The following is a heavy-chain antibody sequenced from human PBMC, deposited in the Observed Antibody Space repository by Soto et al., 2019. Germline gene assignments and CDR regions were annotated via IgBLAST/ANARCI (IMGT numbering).Heavy chain of an antibody. V-gene: IGHV1-69*02. J-gene: IGHJ4*02. Sequence: ASVKASCKASGGTFSSYTISWVRQAPGQGLEWMGRIIPILGIANYAQKFQGRVTITADKSTSTAYMELSSLRSVYTSVYYCARQYSSSAIDYWGQGTLVTVSS. CDR3: ARQYSSSAIDY. CDR1: GGTFSSYT. CDR2: IIPILGIA. D-gene: IGHD6-6*01.